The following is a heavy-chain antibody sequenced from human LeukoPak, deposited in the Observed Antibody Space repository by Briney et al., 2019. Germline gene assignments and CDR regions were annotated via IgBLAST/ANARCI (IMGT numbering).Heavy chain of an antibody. Sequence: PGGCLRLSCAASVFTFSSYWMRWVRQAQRKGLERVANIKQDGSEKYYVDSVKGRFTISRDNAKNSLYLQMNSLRAEDTAVYYCAREYSSGWTDYWGQGTLVTVSS. D-gene: IGHD6-19*01. J-gene: IGHJ4*02. CDR3: AREYSSGWTDY. CDR1: VFTFSSYW. V-gene: IGHV3-7*03. CDR2: IKQDGSEK.